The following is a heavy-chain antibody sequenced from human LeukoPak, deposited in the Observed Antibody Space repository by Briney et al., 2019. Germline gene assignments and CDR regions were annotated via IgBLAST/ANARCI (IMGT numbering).Heavy chain of an antibody. J-gene: IGHJ3*02. CDR2: IYHSGST. CDR1: GYSISSGYY. Sequence: SETLSLTCTVSGYSISSGYYWGWIRQPPGKGLEWIGSIYHSGSTYYNPSLKSRVTISVDTSKNQFSLKLSSVTAADTAVYYCARVRYYYDSSGYSGTAFDIWGQGTMVTVSS. D-gene: IGHD3-22*01. V-gene: IGHV4-38-2*02. CDR3: ARVRYYYDSSGYSGTAFDI.